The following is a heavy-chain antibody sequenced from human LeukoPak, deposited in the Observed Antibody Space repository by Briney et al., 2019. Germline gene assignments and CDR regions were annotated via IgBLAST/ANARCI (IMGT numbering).Heavy chain of an antibody. J-gene: IGHJ3*02. CDR3: ARKMDRTYYYDSSGYGTAFDI. CDR2: ISAYNGNT. D-gene: IGHD3-22*01. V-gene: IGHV1-18*01. Sequence: GASVKVSCKASGYTFTSYGISWVRQAPGQGLEWMGWISAYNGNTNYAQKLQGRVTMTTDTSTSTAYMELRSLRSDDTAVYYCARKMDRTYYYDSSGYGTAFDIWGQGTMVTVSS. CDR1: GYTFTSYG.